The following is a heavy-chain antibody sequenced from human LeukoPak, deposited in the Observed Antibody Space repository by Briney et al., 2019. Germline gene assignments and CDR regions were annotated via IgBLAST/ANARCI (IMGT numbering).Heavy chain of an antibody. CDR3: ARDIRITMVRGVSDY. CDR1: GFTFSRYA. J-gene: IGHJ4*02. V-gene: IGHV3-30-3*01. Sequence: GGSLRLSCAASGFTFSRYAMHWVRQAPGKGLEWVAVISYDGSNKYYADSVKGRFTISRDNSKNTLYLQMNSLRAEDTAVYYCARDIRITMVRGVSDYWGQGTLVTVSS. CDR2: ISYDGSNK. D-gene: IGHD3-10*01.